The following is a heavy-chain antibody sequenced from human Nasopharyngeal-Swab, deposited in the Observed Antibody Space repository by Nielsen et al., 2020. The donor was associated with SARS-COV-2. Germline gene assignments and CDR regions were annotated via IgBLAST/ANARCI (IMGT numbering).Heavy chain of an antibody. Sequence: GESLKISCAASGFTFSDYYMSWIRQAPGKGLEWVSYISSSGSTIYYADSVKGRFTISRDNAKNSLYLQVNSLRAEDTAVYYCARDPFPYYYDSSGSFDYWGQGTLVTVSS. CDR2: ISSSGSTI. V-gene: IGHV3-11*04. D-gene: IGHD3-22*01. J-gene: IGHJ4*02. CDR1: GFTFSDYY. CDR3: ARDPFPYYYDSSGSFDY.